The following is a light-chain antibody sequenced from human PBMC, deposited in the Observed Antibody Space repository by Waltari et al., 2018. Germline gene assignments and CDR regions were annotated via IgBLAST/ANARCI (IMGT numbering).Light chain of an antibody. J-gene: IGLJ2*01. V-gene: IGLV3-21*04. CDR2: YDT. CDR3: QVWDSSRHHVI. Sequence: SYMLTQPPSVSVAPGQTARITCGVDDIGARSVHWCQQRPGQAPVLVIYYDTDRPSGIPDRFSGSHSGNIATLTISRVEAGDEADYYCQVWDSSRHHVIFGGGTRLTVL. CDR1: DIGARS.